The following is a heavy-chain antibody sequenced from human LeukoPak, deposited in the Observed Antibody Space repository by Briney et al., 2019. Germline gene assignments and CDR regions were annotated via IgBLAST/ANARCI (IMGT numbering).Heavy chain of an antibody. D-gene: IGHD1-26*01. CDR1: GFTFSSYS. V-gene: IGHV3-21*01. CDR2: ISSSSSYI. Sequence: GGSLRLSCAASGFTFSSYSMNWARQAPGKGLEWVSSISSSSSYIYYADSVKGRFTISRDNAKNSLYLQMNSLRAEDTAVYYCARASIVGATPLGYWGQGTLVTVSS. J-gene: IGHJ4*02. CDR3: ARASIVGATPLGY.